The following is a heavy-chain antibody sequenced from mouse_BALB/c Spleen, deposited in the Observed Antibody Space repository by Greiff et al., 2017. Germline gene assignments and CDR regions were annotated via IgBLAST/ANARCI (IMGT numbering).Heavy chain of an antibody. J-gene: IGHJ4*01. D-gene: IGHD1-1*01. CDR1: GFTFSSYA. CDR3: ARCYYGSSPYAMDY. Sequence: EVMLVESGGGLVKPGGSLKLSCAASGFTFSSYAMSWVRQTPEKRLEWVASISSGGSTYYPDSVKGRFTISRDNARNILYLQMSSLRSEDMAMYYCARCYYGSSPYAMDYWGQGTSVTVSS. CDR2: ISSGGST. V-gene: IGHV5-6-5*01.